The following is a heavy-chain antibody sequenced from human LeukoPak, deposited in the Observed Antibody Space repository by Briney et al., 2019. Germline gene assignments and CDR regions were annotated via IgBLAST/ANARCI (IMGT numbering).Heavy chain of an antibody. D-gene: IGHD6-13*01. Sequence: SETLSLTCTVSGGSISSSSYYWGWIRQPPGKGLEWIGSIYYSGSTYYNPSLKSRVTISVDTSKNQFSLKLSSVTAADTAVYYCARNKIADNWFDPWGQGTLVTVSS. CDR1: GGSISSSSYY. V-gene: IGHV4-39*07. CDR3: ARNKIADNWFDP. J-gene: IGHJ5*02. CDR2: IYYSGST.